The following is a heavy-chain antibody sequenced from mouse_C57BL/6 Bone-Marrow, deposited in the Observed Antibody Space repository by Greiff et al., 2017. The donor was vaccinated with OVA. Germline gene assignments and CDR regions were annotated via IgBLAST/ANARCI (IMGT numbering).Heavy chain of an antibody. CDR1: GYTFTSYW. CDR3: ASSFFYYAMDY. D-gene: IGHD1-2*01. CDR2: IHPNSGST. J-gene: IGHJ4*01. Sequence: QVQLKQPGAELVKPGASVKLSCKASGYTFTSYWMHWVKQRPGQGLEWIGMIHPNSGSTNYNEKFKSKATLTVDKSSSTAYMQLSSLTSEDSAVYYCASSFFYYAMDYWGQGTSVTVSS. V-gene: IGHV1-64*01.